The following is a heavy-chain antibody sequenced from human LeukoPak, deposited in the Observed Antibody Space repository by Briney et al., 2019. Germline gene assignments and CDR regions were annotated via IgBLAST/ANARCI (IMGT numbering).Heavy chain of an antibody. CDR2: ISSSGSTI. CDR3: AKDSGRHYYDSSGYYGHAFDI. Sequence: GGSLRLSCAASGFTFSDYYMSWIRQAPGKGLEWVSYISSSGSTIYYADSVKGRFTISRDNAKNSLYLQMNSLRAEDTAVYYCAKDSGRHYYDSSGYYGHAFDIWGQGTMVTVSS. J-gene: IGHJ3*02. V-gene: IGHV3-11*01. CDR1: GFTFSDYY. D-gene: IGHD3-22*01.